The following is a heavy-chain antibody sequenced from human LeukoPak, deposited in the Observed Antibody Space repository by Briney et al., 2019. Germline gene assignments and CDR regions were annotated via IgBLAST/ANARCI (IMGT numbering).Heavy chain of an antibody. CDR2: ISGSGGST. D-gene: IGHD5-12*01. CDR3: AKGLEGH. V-gene: IGHV3-23*01. Sequence: GGSLRLSCAASGFTFSSYAMSWVRQAPGKGLEWVSAISGSGGSTYYADSVKSRFIISRGNSKNTLYLQMNSLRGEGTAVYYCAKGLEGHWGQGTLVTLSS. J-gene: IGHJ4*02. CDR1: GFTFSSYA.